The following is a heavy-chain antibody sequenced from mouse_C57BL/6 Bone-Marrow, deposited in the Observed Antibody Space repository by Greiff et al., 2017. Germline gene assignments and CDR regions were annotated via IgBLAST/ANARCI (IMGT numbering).Heavy chain of an antibody. D-gene: IGHD1-1*01. CDR3: ATYGSSYHGYFDV. V-gene: IGHV1-69*01. Sequence: QVQLQQPGAELVMPGASVKLSCKASGYTFTSYWMHWVKQRPGQGLEWIGEIDPSDSYTNYNQKFKGKSTLTVDKSSSTAYMQLSSLTSEDSAVYYGATYGSSYHGYFDVWGTGTTVTVSS. J-gene: IGHJ1*03. CDR1: GYTFTSYW. CDR2: IDPSDSYT.